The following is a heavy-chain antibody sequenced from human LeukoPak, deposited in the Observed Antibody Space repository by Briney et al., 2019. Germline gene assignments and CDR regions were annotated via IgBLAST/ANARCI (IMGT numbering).Heavy chain of an antibody. V-gene: IGHV4-59*08. J-gene: IGHJ4*02. CDR1: GGSISSYY. CDR2: IYYSGST. D-gene: IGHD3-22*01. CDR3: ARALYYYDSSGYYYYFDY. Sequence: SETLSLTCTVSGGSISSYYWSWIRQPPGKGLEWIGYIYYSGSTNYNPSLKSRVTISVDTSKNQFSLKLSSVTAADTAVYYCARALYYYDSSGYYYYFDYWGQGTLVTVSS.